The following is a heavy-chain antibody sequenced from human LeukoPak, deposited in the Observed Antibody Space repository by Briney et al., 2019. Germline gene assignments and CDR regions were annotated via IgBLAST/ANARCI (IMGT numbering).Heavy chain of an antibody. V-gene: IGHV3-30*04. J-gene: IGHJ6*02. Sequence: ERSLRLSCAASGFTFSSYAMHWVRQAPGKGLEWVAVISYDGSKKYYADSVKGRFTISRDNSKNTLYLQMNSLRAEDTAVYYCAREVAVADYGMDVWGQGTTVTVSS. CDR1: GFTFSSYA. D-gene: IGHD6-19*01. CDR3: AREVAVADYGMDV. CDR2: ISYDGSKK.